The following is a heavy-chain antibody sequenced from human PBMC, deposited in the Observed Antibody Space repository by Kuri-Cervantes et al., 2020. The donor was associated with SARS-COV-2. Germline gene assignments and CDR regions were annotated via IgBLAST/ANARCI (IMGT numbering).Heavy chain of an antibody. Sequence: GSLRLSCTVSGGSIGSYDRSWIRQPAGKGLEWIGRIYTSGSTNYNPSLKSRITMSVDTSKNQFTLKLSSVTAADTAVYYCARGSPHAKRVPAASWFDPWGQGTPVTVSS. V-gene: IGHV4-4*07. CDR3: ARGSPHAKRVPAASWFDP. CDR2: IYTSGST. CDR1: GGSIGSYD. D-gene: IGHD2-2*01. J-gene: IGHJ5*02.